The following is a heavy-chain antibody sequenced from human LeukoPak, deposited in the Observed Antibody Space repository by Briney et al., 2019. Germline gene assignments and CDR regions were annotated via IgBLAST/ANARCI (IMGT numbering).Heavy chain of an antibody. CDR1: GFTFSDYY. V-gene: IGHV3-11*01. CDR2: ISSSGSTI. Sequence: PGGSLRLSCAASGFTFSDYYMSWIRQAPGKGLEWVSYISSSGSTIYYADSVKGRFTISRDNAKNSLYLQMNSLRAEDTAVYHCATSEAAPNAFDIWGQGTMVTVSS. CDR3: ATSEAAPNAFDI. J-gene: IGHJ3*02. D-gene: IGHD6-13*01.